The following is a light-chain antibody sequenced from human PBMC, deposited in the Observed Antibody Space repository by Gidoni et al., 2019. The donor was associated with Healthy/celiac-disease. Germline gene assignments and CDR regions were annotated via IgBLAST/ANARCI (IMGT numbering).Light chain of an antibody. Sequence: SNVLTQPPSASVAPGKTARITCAGNSIGSKSVHWSHQKPGHAPMLVIYYDSDRPPGIPGRVAGSNAGNSATLAISRVEAGDEADYSCQLWDSSSDNVVFGGGTKLTVL. V-gene: IGLV3-21*04. CDR3: QLWDSSSDNVV. J-gene: IGLJ2*01. CDR1: SIGSKS. CDR2: YDS.